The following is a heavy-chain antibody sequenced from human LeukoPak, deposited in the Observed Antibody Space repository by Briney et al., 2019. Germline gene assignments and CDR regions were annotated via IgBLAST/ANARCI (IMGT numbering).Heavy chain of an antibody. CDR1: GFTFSSYG. D-gene: IGHD6-13*01. V-gene: IGHV3-30*02. J-gene: IGHJ4*02. CDR2: IRYDGSNK. Sequence: GGSLRLSCAASGFTFSSYGMHWVRQAPGKGLEWVAFIRYDGSNKYYADSVKGRFTISRDNSKNTLYLQMNSLRAEDTAVYYCARDRDSSSWPFDYWGQGTLVTVSS. CDR3: ARDRDSSSWPFDY.